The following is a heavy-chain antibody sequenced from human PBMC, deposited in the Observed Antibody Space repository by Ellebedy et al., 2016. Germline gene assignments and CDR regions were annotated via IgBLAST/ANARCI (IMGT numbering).Heavy chain of an antibody. CDR3: AREPRLFDY. CDR2: ITTDTGNP. Sequence: ASVKVSCKASGYAFNTHGMNWVRQAPGQGLEWMGWITTDTGNPTYAQGFTGRFVFSLDTSVSTAYLEISNLKPEDTAVYYCAREPRLFDYWGQGTLVTVSS. CDR1: GYAFNTHG. J-gene: IGHJ4*02. D-gene: IGHD6-25*01. V-gene: IGHV7-4-1*02.